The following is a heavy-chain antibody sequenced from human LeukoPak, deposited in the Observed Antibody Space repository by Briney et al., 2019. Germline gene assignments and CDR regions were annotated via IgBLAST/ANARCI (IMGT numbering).Heavy chain of an antibody. CDR2: IKQDGSEK. D-gene: IGHD2-21*01. V-gene: IGHV3-7*01. Sequence: GGSLRLSCAASGFTFSSYWMSWVRQAPGKGLEWVANIKQDGSEKYYVDSVEGRFTISRDNAKNSLYLQMNSLRAEDTAVYYCARDAPIAYYRDPYYFDYWGQGTLVTVSS. CDR1: GFTFSSYW. J-gene: IGHJ4*02. CDR3: ARDAPIAYYRDPYYFDY.